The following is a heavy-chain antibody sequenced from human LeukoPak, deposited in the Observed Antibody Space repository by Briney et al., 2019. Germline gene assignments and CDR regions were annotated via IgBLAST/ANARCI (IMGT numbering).Heavy chain of an antibody. D-gene: IGHD3-22*01. V-gene: IGHV4-31*03. CDR1: GGSISSGGYY. CDR3: ARVFNDYYDSSGFYYFDY. CDR2: IYYSGST. Sequence: NPSETLSLTCTVSGGSISSGGYYWSWIRQHPGKGLEWIGYIYYSGSTYYNPSLKSRVTISVDTSKNQFSLKLSSVTAADTAVYYCARVFNDYYDSSGFYYFDYWGQGTLVTVSS. J-gene: IGHJ4*02.